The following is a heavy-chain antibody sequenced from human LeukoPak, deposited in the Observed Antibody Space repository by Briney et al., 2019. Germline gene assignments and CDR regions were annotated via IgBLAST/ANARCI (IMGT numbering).Heavy chain of an antibody. CDR2: IWYDGSNK. Sequence: GRSLRLSCAASGFTFGSYGMHWVRQAPGKGLEWVAVIWYDGSNKYYADSVKGRFTISRDNSKNTLYLQMNSLRAEDTAVYYCARASGSGGFDYWGQGTLVTVSS. J-gene: IGHJ4*02. V-gene: IGHV3-33*01. CDR3: ARASGSGGFDY. D-gene: IGHD3-10*01. CDR1: GFTFGSYG.